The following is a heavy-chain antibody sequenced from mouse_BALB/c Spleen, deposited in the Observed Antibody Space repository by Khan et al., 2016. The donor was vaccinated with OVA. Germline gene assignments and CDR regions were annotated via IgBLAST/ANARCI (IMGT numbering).Heavy chain of an antibody. J-gene: IGHJ3*01. Sequence: QVTLKESGPGIVQPSQTLSLTCSLSGFSLSTAGMGVSWIRQPSGKGLEWLAHIYWDDDKRYNPSLKSRLTISKDTSSKEVLLNIPSVDTADTAPYYCARSPYGNWAWFAYWSQGTLVTVSA. V-gene: IGHV8-12*01. CDR2: IYWDDDK. D-gene: IGHD2-10*02. CDR1: GFSLSTAGMG. CDR3: ARSPYGNWAWFAY.